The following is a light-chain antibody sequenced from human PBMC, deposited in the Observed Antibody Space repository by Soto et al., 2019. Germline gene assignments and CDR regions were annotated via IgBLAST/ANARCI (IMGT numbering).Light chain of an antibody. J-gene: IGLJ2*01. CDR1: RDDIGAYDY. Sequence: QSALTQPASVSGSPGQSITISCAGTRDDIGAYDYVSWYQQHPGNAPKLLVYEVTNRPSGVSDRFSGSKSGNTASLTISGLQPEDQADYYRNSYKNSSAVVFGGGTKVTVL. CDR2: EVT. CDR3: NSYKNSSAVV. V-gene: IGLV2-14*01.